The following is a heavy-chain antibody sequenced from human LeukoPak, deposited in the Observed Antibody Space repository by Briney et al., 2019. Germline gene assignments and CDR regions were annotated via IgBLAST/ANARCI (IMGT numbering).Heavy chain of an antibody. Sequence: GGSLRLSCAASGFTFSSYSMNWVRQAPGKGLEWVSSISSSSSYVYYADSVKGRFTISRDNAKNSLYLQMNSLRAEDTAVYYCARDYGDNWFDPWGQGTLVTVSS. D-gene: IGHD4-17*01. CDR2: ISSSSSYV. J-gene: IGHJ5*02. V-gene: IGHV3-21*01. CDR1: GFTFSSYS. CDR3: ARDYGDNWFDP.